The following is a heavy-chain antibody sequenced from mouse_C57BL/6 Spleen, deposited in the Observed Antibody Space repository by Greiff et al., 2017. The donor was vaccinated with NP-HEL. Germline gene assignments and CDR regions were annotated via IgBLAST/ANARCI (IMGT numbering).Heavy chain of an antibody. V-gene: IGHV1-61*01. CDR1: GYTFTSYW. D-gene: IGHD1-1*01. Sequence: QVQLQQPGAELVRPGSSVKLSCKASGYTFTSYWMDWVKQRPGQGLEWIGNIYPSDSETHYNQKFKDKATLTVDKSSSTAYMQLSSLTSEDSAVYYCARILHYYGSSGAMDYWGQGTSVTVSS. J-gene: IGHJ4*01. CDR3: ARILHYYGSSGAMDY. CDR2: IYPSDSET.